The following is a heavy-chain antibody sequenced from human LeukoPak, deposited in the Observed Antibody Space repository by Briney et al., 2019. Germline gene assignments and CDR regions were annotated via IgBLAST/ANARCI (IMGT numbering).Heavy chain of an antibody. D-gene: IGHD3-10*01. Sequence: PGGSLRLSCAASGFTFSSYGMHWVRQAPGKGLEWVAVISYDGSNKYYADSVKGRFTISRDNSKNTLYLQMNSLRAEDTAVYYCARVTTSGSYKFDYWGQGTLVTVSS. J-gene: IGHJ4*02. CDR2: ISYDGSNK. CDR1: GFTFSSYG. CDR3: ARVTTSGSYKFDY. V-gene: IGHV3-30*03.